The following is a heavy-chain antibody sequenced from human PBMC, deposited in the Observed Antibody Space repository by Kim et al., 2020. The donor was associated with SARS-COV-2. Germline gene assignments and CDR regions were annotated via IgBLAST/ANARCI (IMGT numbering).Heavy chain of an antibody. Sequence: SETLSLTCTVSGGSISSYYWSWILQPAGKGLEWIVRIYTSGSTTYNPSLQSRVTITVDTAKNQFSLQLSSVTAADTAVYYCAREGITIFGTHDFDVWGQGTMVTVSS. CDR1: GGSISSYY. D-gene: IGHD3-9*01. J-gene: IGHJ3*01. V-gene: IGHV4-4*07. CDR2: IYTSGST. CDR3: AREGITIFGTHDFDV.